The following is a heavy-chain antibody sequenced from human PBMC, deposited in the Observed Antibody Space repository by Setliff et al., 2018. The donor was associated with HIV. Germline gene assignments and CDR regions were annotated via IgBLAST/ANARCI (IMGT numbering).Heavy chain of an antibody. J-gene: IGHJ3*02. Sequence: SVMVSCKASGGNFSGYAISWVRQAPGQGLEWMGGIIPIFGTSNYAQKFQGRVTITADESTSTAYMGLSSLRSEDTGVYFCARESGICGGDCHYEFDMWGQGTMVTVSS. V-gene: IGHV1-69*13. CDR3: ARESGICGGDCHYEFDM. CDR2: IIPIFGTS. CDR1: GGNFSGYA. D-gene: IGHD2-21*02.